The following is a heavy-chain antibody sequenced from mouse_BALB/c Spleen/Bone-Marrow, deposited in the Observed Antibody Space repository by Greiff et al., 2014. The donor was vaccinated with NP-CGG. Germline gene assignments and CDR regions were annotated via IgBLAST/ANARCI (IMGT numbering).Heavy chain of an antibody. CDR1: GFTFTDYV. CDR3: APGYAMDY. CDR2: IYPGSGST. Sequence: LVESGPELVKPGASVKMSCKASGFTFTDYVINWVKQRTGQGLEWIGEIYPGSGSTYYIERFKGKATLTADKSSNTAYMQLSSPTSEDSAVYFCAPGYAMDYWGQGTSVTVSS. J-gene: IGHJ4*01. V-gene: IGHV1-77*01.